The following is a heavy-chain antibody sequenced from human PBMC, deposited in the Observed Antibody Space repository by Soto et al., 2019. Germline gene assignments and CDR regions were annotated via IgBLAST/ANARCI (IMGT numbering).Heavy chain of an antibody. V-gene: IGHV1-18*01. Sequence: ASVKVSCKASGYTFASYGISWVRQAPGQGLEWMGWISAYNGHTNYAQKLQGRVTMTTDTSTSTAYMELRSLRSDDTAVYYCARQEWPGWFDPWGQGTLVTVSS. J-gene: IGHJ5*02. D-gene: IGHD3-3*01. CDR2: ISAYNGHT. CDR3: ARQEWPGWFDP. CDR1: GYTFASYG.